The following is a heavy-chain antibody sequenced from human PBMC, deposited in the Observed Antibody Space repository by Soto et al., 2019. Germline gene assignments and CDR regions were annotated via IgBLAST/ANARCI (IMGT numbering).Heavy chain of an antibody. D-gene: IGHD3-22*01. V-gene: IGHV1-69*01. Sequence: QVQLVQSGAEVKKQGSSVKVSCKASGGTFSSYSINWVRQAPGQGLEWLGGIIPFFGTANYGQDFQGRVTITADESTDTASNELSSLTSDDTAVYFCARGGNATYSYDYIPPRAFDIWGQGTMVTVSS. J-gene: IGHJ3*02. CDR3: ARGGNATYSYDYIPPRAFDI. CDR2: IIPFFGTA. CDR1: GGTFSSYS.